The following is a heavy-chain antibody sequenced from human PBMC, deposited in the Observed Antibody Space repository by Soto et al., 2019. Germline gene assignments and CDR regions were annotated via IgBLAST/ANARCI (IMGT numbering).Heavy chain of an antibody. Sequence: SETLSLTCSVSGRSITSYYWSWVRQPPGKGLEWIGYIYDNGITSQNPSLKSRVTMSADTSQNQFSLKLTSVTGADTAVYFCARTYDSNGYANEFDSWGQGILVTVSS. CDR2: IYDNGIT. J-gene: IGHJ4*02. D-gene: IGHD3-22*01. V-gene: IGHV4-59*12. CDR1: GRSITSYY. CDR3: ARTYDSNGYANEFDS.